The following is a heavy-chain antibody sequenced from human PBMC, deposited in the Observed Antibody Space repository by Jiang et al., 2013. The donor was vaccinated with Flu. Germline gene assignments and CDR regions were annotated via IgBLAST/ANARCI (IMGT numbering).Heavy chain of an antibody. CDR1: GGSISSGSYY. Sequence: GSGLVKPSQTLSLTCTVSGGSISSGSYYWSWIRQPAGKGLEWIGRIYTSGSTNYNPSLKSRVTISVDTSKNQFSLKLSSVTAADTAVYYCARARVVIKTFDYWGQGTLVTVSS. CDR2: IYTSGST. J-gene: IGHJ4*02. V-gene: IGHV4-61*02. D-gene: IGHD3-22*01. CDR3: ARARVVIKTFDY.